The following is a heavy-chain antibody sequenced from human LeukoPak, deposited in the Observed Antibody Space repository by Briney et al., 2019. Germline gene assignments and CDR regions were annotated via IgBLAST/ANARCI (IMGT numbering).Heavy chain of an antibody. CDR1: GFRFSSYA. V-gene: IGHV3-23*01. CDR2: ISGSGAMT. D-gene: IGHD6-13*01. CDR3: AKNGIAGLGDNWFDS. Sequence: GGSLRLSCAASGFRFSSYAMNWVRQTPGKGLEWVSRISGSGAMTYYADSVKGRFTISRDNSKNTLFLQVNSLRAEDTAVYYCAKNGIAGLGDNWFDSWGHGTLVTVSS. J-gene: IGHJ5*01.